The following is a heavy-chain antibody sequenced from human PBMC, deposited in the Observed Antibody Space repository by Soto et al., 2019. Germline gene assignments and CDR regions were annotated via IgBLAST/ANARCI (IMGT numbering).Heavy chain of an antibody. J-gene: IGHJ6*02. CDR2: IIPIFGTA. Sequence: SVKVSCKASGGTFSSYAISWVRQAPGQGLEWMGGIIPIFGTANYAQKFQGRVTITADESTSTAYMELSSLRSEDTAVYYCASAETTVTTKLNYYYYGMDVWGQGTTVTVSS. D-gene: IGHD4-17*01. CDR1: GGTFSSYA. CDR3: ASAETTVTTKLNYYYYGMDV. V-gene: IGHV1-69*13.